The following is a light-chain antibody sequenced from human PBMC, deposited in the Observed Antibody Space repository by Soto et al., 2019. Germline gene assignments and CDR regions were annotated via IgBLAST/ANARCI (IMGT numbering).Light chain of an antibody. CDR1: QSVSSTY. J-gene: IGKJ1*01. Sequence: EIELTQSPGTLSLSPGESATLSCKASQSVSSTYLAWFQQKPGQPPTLLIYGASSRATGITDRFSGSGSGTDFSLTISRLEPEYLAVYYCQQHCSSHWTFGQGTKVEIK. CDR2: GAS. V-gene: IGKV3-20*01. CDR3: QQHCSSHWT.